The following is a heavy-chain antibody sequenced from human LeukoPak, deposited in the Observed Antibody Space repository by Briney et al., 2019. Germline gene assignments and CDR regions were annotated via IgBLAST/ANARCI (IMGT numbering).Heavy chain of an antibody. D-gene: IGHD6-19*01. V-gene: IGHV4-61*02. CDR3: ARGGYSSGWYAGNYFDY. CDR2: IYTSGTT. Sequence: KSSETLSLTCTVSGGSISSDSYYWSWIRQPAGKGLEWIGRIYTSGTTNYNPSLKSRVTISVDTSKNQFSLKLSSVTAADTAVYYCARGGYSSGWYAGNYFDYWGQGTLVTVSS. CDR1: GGSISSDSYY. J-gene: IGHJ4*02.